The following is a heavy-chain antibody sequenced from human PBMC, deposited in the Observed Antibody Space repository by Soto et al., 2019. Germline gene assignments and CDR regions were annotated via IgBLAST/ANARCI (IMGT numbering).Heavy chain of an antibody. D-gene: IGHD3-22*01. CDR2: ISYDGSNK. V-gene: IGHV3-30-3*01. Sequence: QVQLVESGGGVVQPGRSLRLSCAASGFTFSSYAMHWVRQAPGKGLEWVAVISYDGSNKYHADSVKGRFTNSRDNSKNTLYLGMDSLRAEDSAVYYCARDVYYYDGGGWDVWGQGTTVTVSS. CDR3: ARDVYYYDGGGWDV. J-gene: IGHJ6*02. CDR1: GFTFSSYA.